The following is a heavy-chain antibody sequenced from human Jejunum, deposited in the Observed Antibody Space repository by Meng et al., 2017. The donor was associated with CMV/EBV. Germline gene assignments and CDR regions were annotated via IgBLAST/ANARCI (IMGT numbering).Heavy chain of an antibody. Sequence: CAASGFTLDIYWMHWVRQAPGKGLVWVSRINPDGTTTNYADSVKGRFTISRDNAKNTLYLQMSGLRVEDTAVYYCARDWSGYIDYWGQGNLVTVSS. J-gene: IGHJ4*02. D-gene: IGHD3-3*01. CDR3: ARDWSGYIDY. CDR1: GFTLDIYW. CDR2: INPDGTTT. V-gene: IGHV3-74*01.